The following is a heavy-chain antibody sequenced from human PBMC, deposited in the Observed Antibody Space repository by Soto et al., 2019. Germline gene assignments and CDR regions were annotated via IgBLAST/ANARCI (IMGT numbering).Heavy chain of an antibody. Sequence: SETLSLTCAVSGASISNGDYSWSWIRQPPGRALEWIGYIYSSGRSDYNPSLKSRVTISIDRSKNQFSLRLTSVTAADAAVYYCARGREGTFFDFWGQGALVTVSS. CDR3: ARGREGTFFDF. V-gene: IGHV4-30-2*01. CDR1: GASISNGDYS. CDR2: IYSSGRS. J-gene: IGHJ5*01. D-gene: IGHD1-1*01.